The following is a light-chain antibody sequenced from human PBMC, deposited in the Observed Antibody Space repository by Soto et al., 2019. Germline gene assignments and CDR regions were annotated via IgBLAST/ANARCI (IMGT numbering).Light chain of an antibody. CDR1: QSISSF. V-gene: IGKV1-39*01. CDR2: AAS. Sequence: DIQMTQSPSSLSASVGDRVTITCRASQSISSFLNWYQQKPGKAPKVLIYAASRLESGVPSRFSGSGSGTDFTLTISSLQPEDYAFYYCHQRQRWPRTFGQGTKVDI. J-gene: IGKJ1*01. CDR3: HQRQRWPRT.